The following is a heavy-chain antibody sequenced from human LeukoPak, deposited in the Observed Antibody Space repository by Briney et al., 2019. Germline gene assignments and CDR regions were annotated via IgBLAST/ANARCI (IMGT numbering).Heavy chain of an antibody. J-gene: IGHJ3*02. V-gene: IGHV3-20*04. CDR1: GFTFSDYY. Sequence: GGSLRLSCAASGFTFSDYYMNWIRQAPGKGLEWVSGINWNGGSTGYADSVKGRFTISRDNARNSLYLQMNSLRAEDTALYYCARIAMAGIGDGFDIWGQGTMVTVSS. CDR2: INWNGGST. D-gene: IGHD6-19*01. CDR3: ARIAMAGIGDGFDI.